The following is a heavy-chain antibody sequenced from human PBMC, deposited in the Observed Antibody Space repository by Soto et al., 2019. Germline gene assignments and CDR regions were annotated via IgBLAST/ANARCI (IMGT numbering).Heavy chain of an antibody. CDR3: ARMNDYGDPHFDY. J-gene: IGHJ4*02. CDR1: GGTFSSYA. CDR2: IIPIFGTA. Sequence: ASVKVSCKASGGTFSSYAISWVRQAPGQGLEWMGGIIPIFGTANYAQKFQGRVTITADESTSTAYMELSSLRSEDTAVYYCARMNDYGDPHFDYWGQGTLVTVSS. V-gene: IGHV1-69*13. D-gene: IGHD4-17*01.